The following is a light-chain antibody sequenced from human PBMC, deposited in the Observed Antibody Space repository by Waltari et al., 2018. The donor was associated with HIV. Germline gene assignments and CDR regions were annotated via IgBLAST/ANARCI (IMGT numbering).Light chain of an antibody. CDR3: SSYAGGHSWV. J-gene: IGLJ3*02. V-gene: IGLV2-23*02. CDR1: SNDLGNHNL. Sequence: QAALAQPSSGSGSLGQSVVIPCPGTSNDLGNHNLVSWYQHHPGKVPRIIIYEVTERPSGVSNRFSGSKSANTASLMISGLQAEDEADYYCSSYAGGHSWVFGGGTKLTVL. CDR2: EVT.